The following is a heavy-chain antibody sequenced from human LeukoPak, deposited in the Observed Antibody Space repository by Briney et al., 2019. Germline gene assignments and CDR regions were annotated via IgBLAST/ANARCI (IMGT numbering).Heavy chain of an antibody. V-gene: IGHV3-21*01. CDR2: MSSSSSYI. J-gene: IGHJ4*02. CDR1: GLTFSSYS. Sequence: PGGSLRLSCAASGLTFSSYSMNWVRQAPGQGLEWVSSMSSSSSYIYYADSVKGRFTISRDNAKNSMYLQMNSLRAEDKAVYYCAREGTQEDIDYWGQGTLVTVSS. D-gene: IGHD1-1*01. CDR3: AREGTQEDIDY.